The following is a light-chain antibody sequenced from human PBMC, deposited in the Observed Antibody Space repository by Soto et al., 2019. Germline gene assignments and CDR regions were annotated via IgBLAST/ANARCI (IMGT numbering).Light chain of an antibody. J-gene: IGLJ1*01. Sequence: QSVLTQPPSVSAAPGQKVTISCSGSSSNIGNNYVSWYQQLPGTAPKLLIYDNNKRPSGIPDRFSGSKSGTSATLGITGLQTGDEADYYCGTWDSSLSAYVFGTATKLTVL. V-gene: IGLV1-51*01. CDR1: SSNIGNNY. CDR3: GTWDSSLSAYV. CDR2: DNN.